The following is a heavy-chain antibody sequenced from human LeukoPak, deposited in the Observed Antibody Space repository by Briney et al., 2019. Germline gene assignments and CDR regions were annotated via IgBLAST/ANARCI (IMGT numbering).Heavy chain of an antibody. CDR1: GFTFSDYA. D-gene: IGHD3-22*01. V-gene: IGHV3-23*01. Sequence: GGSLRLSCAASGFTFSDYAMSWVRQAPGKGLEWVSGISRSGGRTYYVDSVKGRFTISRDNSKNMLNLQMTSLRGEDTAIYYCAKDQTHYDSPHALDMWGQGTMVTVSS. J-gene: IGHJ3*02. CDR2: ISRSGGRT. CDR3: AKDQTHYDSPHALDM.